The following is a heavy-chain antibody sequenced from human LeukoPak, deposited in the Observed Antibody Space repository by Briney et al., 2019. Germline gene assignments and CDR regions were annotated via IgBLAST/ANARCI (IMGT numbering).Heavy chain of an antibody. J-gene: IGHJ4*02. CDR3: AKVTLTSGWYWLPDY. Sequence: GGSLRLSCAASGFTFSSYSMNWVRQAPGKGLEWVSAISGSGGSTYYADSVKGRFTISRDNSKNTLYLQMNSLRAEDTAVYYCAKVTLTSGWYWLPDYWGQGTLVTVSS. D-gene: IGHD6-19*01. V-gene: IGHV3-23*01. CDR2: ISGSGGST. CDR1: GFTFSSYS.